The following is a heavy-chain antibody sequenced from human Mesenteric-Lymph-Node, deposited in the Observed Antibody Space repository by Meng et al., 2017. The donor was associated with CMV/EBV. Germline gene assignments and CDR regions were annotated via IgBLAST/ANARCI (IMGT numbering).Heavy chain of an antibody. D-gene: IGHD6-13*01. CDR1: GFTFRSFA. CDR3: ARVGYPTSSVVAGAGTQFDY. CDR2: INHSGST. V-gene: IGHV4-34*01. Sequence: ESLKISCAASGFTFRSFALSWVRQSPVKGLEWIGEINHSGSTNYNPSLKSRVTMSVDTSKNQFSLRLKSVIAADTAVYYCARVGYPTSSVVAGAGTQFDYWGQGTLVTVSS. J-gene: IGHJ4*02.